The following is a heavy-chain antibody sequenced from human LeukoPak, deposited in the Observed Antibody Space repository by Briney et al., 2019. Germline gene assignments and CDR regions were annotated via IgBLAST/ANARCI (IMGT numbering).Heavy chain of an antibody. CDR2: ISGSGGST. CDR3: ARDSGGSPFDI. D-gene: IGHD6-19*01. V-gene: IGHV3-23*01. J-gene: IGHJ3*02. Sequence: GGSLRLSCAASGFTFSSYAMSWVRQAPGKGLEWVSAISGSGGSTYYADSVKGRFTISRDSSENTLYLQMNSLRAEDTAVYYCARDSGGSPFDIWGQGTMVTVSS. CDR1: GFTFSSYA.